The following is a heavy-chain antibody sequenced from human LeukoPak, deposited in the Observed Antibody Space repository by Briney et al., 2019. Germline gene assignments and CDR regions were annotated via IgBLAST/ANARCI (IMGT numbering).Heavy chain of an antibody. CDR1: GYTFTSYD. D-gene: IGHD6-19*01. V-gene: IGHV1-8*03. CDR2: MNPNSGNT. J-gene: IGHJ4*02. Sequence: ASVKVSCKASGYTFTSYDINWVRQAPGQGLEWMGWMNPNSGNTGYAQKFQGRVTITRNTSISTAYMELSSLRSDDTAVYYCARDPPIERSGWEKVDYWGQGTLVTVSS. CDR3: ARDPPIERSGWEKVDY.